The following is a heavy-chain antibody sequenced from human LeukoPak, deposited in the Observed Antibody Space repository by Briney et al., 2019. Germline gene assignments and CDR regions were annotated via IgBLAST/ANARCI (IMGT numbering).Heavy chain of an antibody. CDR3: AELGITMIGGV. J-gene: IGHJ6*04. Sequence: GGSLGLSCAASGFSFSNSGMTWVRQTPGKGLEWVSSISGSGDNTYYRDSVKGRFSISRDNAKNSLYLQMNSLRAEDTAVYYCAELGITMIGGVWGKGTTVTISS. V-gene: IGHV3-23*01. D-gene: IGHD3-10*02. CDR2: ISGSGDNT. CDR1: GFSFSNSG.